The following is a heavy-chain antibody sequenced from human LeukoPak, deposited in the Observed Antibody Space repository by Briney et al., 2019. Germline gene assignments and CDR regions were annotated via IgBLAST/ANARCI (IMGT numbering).Heavy chain of an antibody. Sequence: GGSLRLSCAASGFTLSSYWMSWVRQAPGKGLEWVANIKQDGSEKYYVDSAKGRFTISRDNAKNSLYLQMSSLRADDTAVYYCARDRLLYYYDSGPTGHFQHWGQGTLVTV. J-gene: IGHJ1*01. D-gene: IGHD3-22*01. CDR1: GFTLSSYW. CDR3: ARDRLLYYYDSGPTGHFQH. CDR2: IKQDGSEK. V-gene: IGHV3-7*01.